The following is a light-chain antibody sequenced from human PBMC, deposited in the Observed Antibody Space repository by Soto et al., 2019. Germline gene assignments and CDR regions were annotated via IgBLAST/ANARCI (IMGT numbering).Light chain of an antibody. J-gene: IGKJ5*01. CDR3: QQYDNWPPVT. V-gene: IGKV3-15*01. Sequence: EIVMTQSPVTLSVSPGERVTLSCRASQSVSNNLAWYQQKSGQAPRLLIYGASTRVTGIPARFSGSGSGTEFTLTISSLQPEDFAIYYCQQYDNWPPVTFGQGTRLDIK. CDR2: GAS. CDR1: QSVSNN.